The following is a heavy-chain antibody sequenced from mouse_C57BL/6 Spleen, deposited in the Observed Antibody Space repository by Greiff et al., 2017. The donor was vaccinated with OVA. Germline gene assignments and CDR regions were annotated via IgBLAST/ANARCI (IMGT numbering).Heavy chain of an antibody. CDR1: GYAFSSSW. V-gene: IGHV1-82*01. J-gene: IGHJ1*03. CDR3: AQLGREGYFDV. D-gene: IGHD4-1*02. CDR2: IYPGDGDT. Sequence: QVHVKQSGPELVKPGASVKISCKASGYAFSSSWMNWVKQRPGKGLEWIGRIYPGDGDTNYNGKFKGKATLTADKSSSTAYMQLSSLTSEDSAVYFCAQLGREGYFDVWGTGTTVTVSS.